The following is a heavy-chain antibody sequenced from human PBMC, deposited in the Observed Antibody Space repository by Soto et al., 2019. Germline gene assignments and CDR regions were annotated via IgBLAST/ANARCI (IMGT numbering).Heavy chain of an antibody. J-gene: IGHJ5*02. Sequence: SENLSLTCTVSGGSISSYYWSWIRQPPGKGLEWIGYIYYSGSTNYNPSLNSPVTISADTSKNQFSLKLSSVTAAATAVYYSAKDLGLAAAGPWFDPWRQGTLVTVAS. CDR1: GGSISSYY. CDR3: AKDLGLAAAGPWFDP. CDR2: IYYSGST. D-gene: IGHD6-13*01. V-gene: IGHV4-59*01.